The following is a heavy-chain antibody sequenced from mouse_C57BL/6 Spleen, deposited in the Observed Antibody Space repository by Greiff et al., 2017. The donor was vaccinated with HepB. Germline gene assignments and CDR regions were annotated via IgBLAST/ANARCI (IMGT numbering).Heavy chain of an antibody. V-gene: IGHV5-17*01. D-gene: IGHD2-12*01. J-gene: IGHJ4*01. Sequence: EVKVVESGGGLVKPGGSLKLSCAASGFTFSDYGMHWVRQAPEKGLEWVAYISSGSSTIYYADTVKGRFTISRDNAKNTLFLQMTSLRSEDTAMYYCARFRYYRGDYYAMDYWGQGTSVTVSS. CDR1: GFTFSDYG. CDR2: ISSGSSTI. CDR3: ARFRYYRGDYYAMDY.